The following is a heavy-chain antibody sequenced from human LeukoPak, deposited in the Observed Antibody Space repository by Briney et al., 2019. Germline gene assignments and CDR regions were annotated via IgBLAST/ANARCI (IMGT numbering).Heavy chain of an antibody. CDR3: ARSGSGYNWNHNSESAFDI. CDR2: IYPGDSDT. D-gene: IGHD1-20*01. Sequence: GESLQISCKGSGYSFTSYWIGWVRQMPGKGLEWMGIIYPGDSDTRYSPSFQGQVTISADKSISTAYLQWSSLKASDTAMYYCARSGSGYNWNHNSESAFDIWGQGTMVTVSS. CDR1: GYSFTSYW. V-gene: IGHV5-51*01. J-gene: IGHJ3*02.